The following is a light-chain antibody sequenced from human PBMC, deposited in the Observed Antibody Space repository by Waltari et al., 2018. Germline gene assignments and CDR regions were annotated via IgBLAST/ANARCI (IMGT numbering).Light chain of an antibody. CDR1: QGLTSY. CDR2: DIS. Sequence: DIQLTQSPSFLSASVGDRVTITCRASQGLTSYFAWYQQKPGKAPNLLIYDISTLQSGVPSMFSGSGSGTEFTLTISSLQPEDSATYYCQQLNEYPITFGQGTRVET. J-gene: IGKJ5*01. V-gene: IGKV1-9*01. CDR3: QQLNEYPIT.